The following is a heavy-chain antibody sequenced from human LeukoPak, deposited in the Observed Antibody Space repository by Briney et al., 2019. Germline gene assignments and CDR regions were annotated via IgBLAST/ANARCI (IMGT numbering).Heavy chain of an antibody. D-gene: IGHD2-15*01. CDR1: GYTFTTYY. Sequence: ASVKVSCKASGYTFTTYYIHWVRQAPGQGLDWMAIINPTGGDTTYAQKLQGRVTLTSDTSTGTVYMELSSLRSDDTAVYYCARTGEGPDGYCNGRNCYTGMDVWGQGTTVTVSS. J-gene: IGHJ6*02. CDR3: ARTGEGPDGYCNGRNCYTGMDV. V-gene: IGHV1-46*01. CDR2: INPTGGDT.